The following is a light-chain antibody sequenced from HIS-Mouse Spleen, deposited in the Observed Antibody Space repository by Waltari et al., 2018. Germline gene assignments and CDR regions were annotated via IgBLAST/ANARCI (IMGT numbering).Light chain of an antibody. V-gene: IGLV2-14*03. CDR1: SRYLGGSNY. J-gene: IGLJ3*02. Sequence: QSALTQPASVSGSPGQSITISCTGTSRYLGGSNYFPWYQQHPGNAPQLMIYDVSNRPSGVSNRFSGSKSGNTASLTISGLQAEDEADYYCSSYTSSSTRVFGGGTKLTVL. CDR2: DVS. CDR3: SSYTSSSTRV.